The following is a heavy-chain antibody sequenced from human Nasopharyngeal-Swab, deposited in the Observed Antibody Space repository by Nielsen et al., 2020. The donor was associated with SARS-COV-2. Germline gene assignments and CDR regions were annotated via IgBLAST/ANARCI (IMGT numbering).Heavy chain of an antibody. J-gene: IGHJ3*02. CDR3: ARDVGYCSGGSCYSSDAFDI. V-gene: IGHV4-30-4*01. CDR1: GGSISSGDSY. D-gene: IGHD2-15*01. CDR2: IYYSGST. Sequence: LRLSCTFSGGSISSGDSYWSWIRQPPGKVLEWIGYIYYSGSTYYNPSLKSRVTISVDTSKNQFSLKLSSVTAADTAVYYCARDVGYCSGGSCYSSDAFDIWGQGTMVTVSS.